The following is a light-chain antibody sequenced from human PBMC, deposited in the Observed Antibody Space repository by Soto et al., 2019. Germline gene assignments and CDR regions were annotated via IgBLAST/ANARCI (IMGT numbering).Light chain of an antibody. CDR1: SSDIGSYDH. J-gene: IGLJ1*01. CDR2: AVS. Sequence: QSALTQPASVSGSPGQSITISCSGTSSDIGSYDHVAWYQQFPGKSPKLIIYAVSDRPSGVSDRFSGSKSGISASLTISGLQTEDEADYYCSSYAGSNNSGVFGSGTKLTVL. CDR3: SSYAGSNNSGV. V-gene: IGLV2-14*03.